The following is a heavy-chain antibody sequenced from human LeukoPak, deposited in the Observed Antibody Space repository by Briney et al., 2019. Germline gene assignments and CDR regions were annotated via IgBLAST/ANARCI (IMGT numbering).Heavy chain of an antibody. V-gene: IGHV4-59*01. CDR3: ARHLGYCSSTSCYPWFDP. D-gene: IGHD2-2*01. CDR2: VYYSGNT. CDR1: GGSITCYY. J-gene: IGHJ5*02. Sequence: SETLSLTCTVSGGSITCYYWTWLRQPPGKGLECIGDVYYSGNTNYNPSLKSRVTISVDTSKNQFSLKLSSVTAADTAVYYCARHLGYCSSTSCYPWFDPWGQGTLVTVSS.